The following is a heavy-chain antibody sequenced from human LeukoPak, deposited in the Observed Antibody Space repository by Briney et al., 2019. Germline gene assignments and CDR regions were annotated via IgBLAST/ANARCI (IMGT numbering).Heavy chain of an antibody. CDR3: ARGPTKTNYYYYYGMDV. J-gene: IGHJ6*02. D-gene: IGHD1-14*01. CDR1: GGSISSYY. CDR2: IYYSGST. V-gene: IGHV4-59*01. Sequence: SETLSLTCIVSGGSISSYYWSWIRQPPGKGLEWIGYIYYSGSTNYNPSLKSRVTISVDTSKNQFSLKLSSVTAADTAVYYCARGPTKTNYYYYYGMDVWGQGTTVTVSS.